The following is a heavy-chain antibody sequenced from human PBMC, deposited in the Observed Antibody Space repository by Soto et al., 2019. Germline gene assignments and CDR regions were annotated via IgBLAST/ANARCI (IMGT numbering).Heavy chain of an antibody. CDR3: ARHTGNEQAGRNFDS. V-gene: IGHV3-23*01. D-gene: IGHD1-1*01. J-gene: IGHJ4*02. CDR1: GSTLSTHA. CDR2: IGTSHTT. Sequence: LSPSFAPSGSTLSTHAMRWVRRAPGKVLEWVSTIGTSHTTYYADSVTGSFTISRDNSKNTLYLQMNSLGDEDKAVYYCARHTGNEQAGRNFDSRGQETMVTVSS.